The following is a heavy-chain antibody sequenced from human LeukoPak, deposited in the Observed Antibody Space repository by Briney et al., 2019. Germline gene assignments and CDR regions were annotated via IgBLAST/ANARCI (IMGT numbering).Heavy chain of an antibody. D-gene: IGHD3-22*01. J-gene: IGHJ3*02. CDR3: ARGEQAVYYDSSGYYQYHDAFDI. Sequence: ASVKLSCKASGAAFSSYAFSWVRHAPGQGLEWMGMIIPIFGRANYAQKFQGRVTITTDESTSTAYMELSSLRSEDTAVYYCARGEQAVYYDSSGYYQYHDAFDIWGQGTMVTVSS. CDR2: IIPIFGRA. CDR1: GAAFSSYA. V-gene: IGHV1-69*05.